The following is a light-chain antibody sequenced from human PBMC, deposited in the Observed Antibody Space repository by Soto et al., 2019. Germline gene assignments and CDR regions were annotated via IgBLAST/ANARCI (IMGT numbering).Light chain of an antibody. CDR3: CSYGGSRAV. Sequence: QSVLTQPASVSGSPGQSITISCTGTSSDVGSHNLVSWHQQHPGQAPKLMIYEVSKRPLGVSARFSPSKSGNTASLTISGLQAEDEADYYCCSYGGSRAVFGGGTQLTVL. V-gene: IGLV2-23*02. CDR2: EVS. J-gene: IGLJ7*01. CDR1: SSDVGSHNL.